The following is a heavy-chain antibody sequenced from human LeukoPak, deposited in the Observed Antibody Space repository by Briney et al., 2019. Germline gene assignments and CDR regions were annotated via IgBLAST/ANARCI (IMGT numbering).Heavy chain of an antibody. CDR2: LSGGSDHI. D-gene: IGHD6-19*01. CDR1: GFTFSSYN. Sequence: GGSLRLSCSASGFTFSSYNMYWVRQAPGQGLEWVSSLSGGSDHIYYADPVKGRFTISRDNAKNSLYLQMNSLRAEDTAVYYCARIGSGWYWDYWGQGTLVTVSS. V-gene: IGHV3-21*01. J-gene: IGHJ4*02. CDR3: ARIGSGWYWDY.